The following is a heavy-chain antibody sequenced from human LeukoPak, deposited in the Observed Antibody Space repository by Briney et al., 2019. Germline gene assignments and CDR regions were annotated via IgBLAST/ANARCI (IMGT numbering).Heavy chain of an antibody. Sequence: SETLSLTCTVSGGSISSSSYYWGWIRQPPGKGLEWIGSIYYSGSTYYNPSLKSRVTISVDTSKNQFSLKLSSVIAADTAVYYCARLYGSGSYYLGYYYYMDVWGKGTTVTVSS. CDR2: IYYSGST. J-gene: IGHJ6*03. D-gene: IGHD3-10*01. CDR3: ARLYGSGSYYLGYYYYMDV. V-gene: IGHV4-39*01. CDR1: GGSISSSSYY.